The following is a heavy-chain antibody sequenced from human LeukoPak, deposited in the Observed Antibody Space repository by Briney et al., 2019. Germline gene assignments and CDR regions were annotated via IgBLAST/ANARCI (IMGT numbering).Heavy chain of an antibody. Sequence: PSETLPLTCTVSGGSISSYYWSWIRQPPGKGLEWIGYIYTSGSTNYNPSLKSRVTISVDTSKNQFSLKLSSVTAADTAVYYCARHEGRGSSWYYFDYWGQGTLVTVSS. D-gene: IGHD6-13*01. V-gene: IGHV4-4*09. CDR2: IYTSGST. J-gene: IGHJ4*02. CDR3: ARHEGRGSSWYYFDY. CDR1: GGSISSYY.